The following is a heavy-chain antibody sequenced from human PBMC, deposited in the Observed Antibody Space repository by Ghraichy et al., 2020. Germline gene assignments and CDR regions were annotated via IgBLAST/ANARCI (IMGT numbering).Heavy chain of an antibody. Sequence: GGSLRLSCAASGFTFDDYAMHWVRQAPGKGLEWVSGISWNSGSIGYADSVKGRFTISRDNSKNSLYLQMNSLRAEDTALYYCAKDLFSAVKGSCDICGQGSMVTASS. CDR2: ISWNSGSI. D-gene: IGHD2-15*01. CDR1: GFTFDDYA. CDR3: AKDLFSAVKGSCDI. V-gene: IGHV3-9*01. J-gene: IGHJ3*02.